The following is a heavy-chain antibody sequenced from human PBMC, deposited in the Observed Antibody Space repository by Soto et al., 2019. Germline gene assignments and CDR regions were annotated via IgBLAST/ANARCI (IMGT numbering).Heavy chain of an antibody. J-gene: IGHJ4*02. D-gene: IGHD1-26*01. CDR2: ISAYNGNT. Sequence: QVQLVQSGAEVKKPGASVKVSCKASGYTFTSYGISWVRQAPGQGLEWMGWISAYNGNTNYAQKLQGRVTMTTDTSTSTAYMALRSLRSDDTAVYYCARHPYSGSYPGYFDYWGKGTLVTVSS. V-gene: IGHV1-18*01. CDR3: ARHPYSGSYPGYFDY. CDR1: GYTFTSYG.